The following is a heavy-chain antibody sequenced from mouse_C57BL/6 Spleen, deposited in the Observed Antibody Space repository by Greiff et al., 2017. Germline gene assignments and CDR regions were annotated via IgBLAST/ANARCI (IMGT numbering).Heavy chain of an antibody. Sequence: VQLQQSGPELVKPGASVKIPCKASGYTFTDYNMDWVKQSHGKSLEWIGDINPNNGGTIYNQKFKGKATLTVDKSSSTAYMERRSLTSEDTAVYYCASYHYGSSPYWYFDVWGTGTTVTVSS. J-gene: IGHJ1*03. V-gene: IGHV1-18*01. CDR2: INPNNGGT. CDR3: ASYHYGSSPYWYFDV. D-gene: IGHD1-1*01. CDR1: GYTFTDYN.